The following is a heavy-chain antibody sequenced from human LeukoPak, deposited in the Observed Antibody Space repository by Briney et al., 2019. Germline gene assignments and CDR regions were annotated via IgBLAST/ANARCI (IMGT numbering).Heavy chain of an antibody. Sequence: GGSLRLSCAASGFTFSSYSMNWVRQAPGKGLEWVSSISSSSSYIYYADSVKGRFTISRDNAKNSLYLQMNSLRAEDTAVYYCARTPGMITFGGVIIYFDYWGQGTLVTVSS. CDR2: ISSSSSYI. V-gene: IGHV3-21*01. D-gene: IGHD3-16*02. CDR1: GFTFSSYS. J-gene: IGHJ4*02. CDR3: ARTPGMITFGGVIIYFDY.